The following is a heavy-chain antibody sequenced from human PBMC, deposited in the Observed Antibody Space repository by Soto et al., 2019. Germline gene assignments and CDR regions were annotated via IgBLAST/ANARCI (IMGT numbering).Heavy chain of an antibody. Sequence: QAQLVESGGGVVQPGRSLRLSCAASGFTFSSYGMHWVRQAPGKGLEWVALVSYDGSNKNYAASVKGRFAISRDNSKNTLYLQMNMMRTEDADVYYCAKDLGYCSGGSCYSEGYFDSWGQGALVTVSS. CDR2: VSYDGSNK. CDR3: AKDLGYCSGGSCYSEGYFDS. V-gene: IGHV3-30*18. J-gene: IGHJ4*02. D-gene: IGHD2-15*01. CDR1: GFTFSSYG.